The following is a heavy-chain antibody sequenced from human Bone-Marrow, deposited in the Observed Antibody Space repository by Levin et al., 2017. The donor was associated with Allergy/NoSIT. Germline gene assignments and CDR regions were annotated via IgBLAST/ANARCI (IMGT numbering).Heavy chain of an antibody. CDR2: INWNGVST. V-gene: IGHV3-20*04. J-gene: IGHJ4*01. CDR1: GFSFDNYG. D-gene: IGHD3-9*01. Sequence: GGSLRLSCAASGFSFDNYGMAWVRQAPGKGLEWVSGINWNGVSTGFADSVKGRFTISRDNAKKFVFLQMNSLRVEDAALYYCTIDLGYFETTGYFFDHWGQGTPVTGSS. CDR3: TIDLGYFETTGYFFDH.